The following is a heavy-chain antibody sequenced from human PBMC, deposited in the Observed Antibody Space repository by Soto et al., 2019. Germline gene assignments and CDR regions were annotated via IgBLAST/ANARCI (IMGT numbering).Heavy chain of an antibody. CDR2: ISAYNGNT. D-gene: IGHD3-9*01. CDR1: GYTFTSYG. Sequence: ASVKVSCKASGYTFTSYGISWVRQAPGQGLEWMGWISAYNGNTNYAQKLQGRVTMTTDTSTSTAYMELRSLRSDDTAVYYCARDYDILTGPYDPPRFDYWGQGTLVTVSS. V-gene: IGHV1-18*01. CDR3: ARDYDILTGPYDPPRFDY. J-gene: IGHJ4*02.